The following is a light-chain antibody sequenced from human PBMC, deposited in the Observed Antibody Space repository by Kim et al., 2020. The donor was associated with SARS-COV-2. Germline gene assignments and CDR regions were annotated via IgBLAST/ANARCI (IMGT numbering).Light chain of an antibody. CDR1: SSNVGTNY. J-gene: IGLJ3*02. CDR2: RNN. V-gene: IGLV1-47*01. Sequence: ELTQPPSVSGTPGQRVTISCSGSSSNVGTNYVYWYQRLPGTAPTLLIYRNNQRPSGVPDRFSGSKSGKSASLAISGLRSEDEADYYCATRDDSLSAWLFGGGTQLTVL. CDR3: ATRDDSLSAWL.